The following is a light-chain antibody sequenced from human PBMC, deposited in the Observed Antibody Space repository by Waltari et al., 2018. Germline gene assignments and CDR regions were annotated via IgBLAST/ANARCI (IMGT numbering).Light chain of an antibody. CDR2: DVT. Sequence: QSALTQPASVSGSPGQSITISCSAIGSAAGASDYVPWHQHHPDKAPQPIIFDVTNPPSGVSDRFSASKSANTASLTISRLQPEDEADYFCSSQTLGGLILFGGGTRLTVL. V-gene: IGLV2-14*03. CDR3: SSQTLGGLIL. CDR1: GSAAGASDY. J-gene: IGLJ3*02.